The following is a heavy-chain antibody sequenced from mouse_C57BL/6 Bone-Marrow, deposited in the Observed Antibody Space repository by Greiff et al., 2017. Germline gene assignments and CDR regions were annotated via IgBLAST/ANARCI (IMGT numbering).Heavy chain of an antibody. Sequence: VQLQQSGAELMKPGASVKLSCKATGYTFTGYWIEWVKQRPGHGLEWIGEILPGRGSTNYNEKFKGKATFTADTSSNTAYMQLSSLTTEDSAFYYCARVYYDYSWFAYWGQGTLVTVSA. CDR3: ARVYYDYSWFAY. J-gene: IGHJ3*01. CDR2: ILPGRGST. CDR1: GYTFTGYW. V-gene: IGHV1-9*01. D-gene: IGHD2-4*01.